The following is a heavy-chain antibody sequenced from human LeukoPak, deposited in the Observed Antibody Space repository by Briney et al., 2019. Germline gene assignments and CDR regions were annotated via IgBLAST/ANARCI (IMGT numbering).Heavy chain of an antibody. J-gene: IGHJ2*01. V-gene: IGHV4-39*07. D-gene: IGHD5-24*01. Sequence: SETLSLTCTVSGGSISSSSYYWGWIRQPPGKGLEWIGSIYYSGSTNYNPSLKSRVTISVDTSKNQFSLKLSSVTAADTAVYYCATVTDGYNRYFDLWGRGTLVTVSS. CDR3: ATVTDGYNRYFDL. CDR2: IYYSGST. CDR1: GGSISSSSYY.